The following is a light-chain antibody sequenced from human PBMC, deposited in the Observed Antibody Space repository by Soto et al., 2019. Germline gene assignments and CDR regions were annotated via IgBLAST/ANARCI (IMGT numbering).Light chain of an antibody. CDR2: GAF. Sequence: EIVLTQSPGTLSLSPGERGTLSCRASQSVDSNYLAWYQQKPGQAPRLLIYGAFRRATGIPDRFSGSGSGTDFTLTISRLEPEDLAVYYCQQYNNWPPWTFGQGTKAEIK. CDR3: QQYNNWPPWT. J-gene: IGKJ1*01. V-gene: IGKV3-20*01. CDR1: QSVDSNY.